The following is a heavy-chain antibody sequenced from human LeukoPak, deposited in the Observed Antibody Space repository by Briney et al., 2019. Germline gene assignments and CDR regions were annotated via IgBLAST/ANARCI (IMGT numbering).Heavy chain of an antibody. CDR3: ARILDLLGVHFDF. CDR2: MRQDGGEI. Sequence: GGSLRLSCVVSGFTFNKYWMSWVRQAPGKWLEWVATMRQDGGEIYYVDSVRGRFTISRDNAKNSLYLQMNSLRAEDTAMYYCARILDLLGVHFDFWGQGTLVTVSS. CDR1: GFTFNKYW. D-gene: IGHD2-8*01. J-gene: IGHJ4*02. V-gene: IGHV3-7*01.